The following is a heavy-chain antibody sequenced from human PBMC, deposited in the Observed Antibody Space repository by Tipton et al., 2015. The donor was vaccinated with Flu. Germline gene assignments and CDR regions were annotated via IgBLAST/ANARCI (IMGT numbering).Heavy chain of an antibody. CDR2: IYYSGST. CDR1: GGSISSGDYY. Sequence: TLSLTCTVSGGSISSGDYYWSWIRQPPGKGLEWIGYIYYSGSTYYNPSLKSRVTISVDTSKNQFSLKLSSVTAADTAVYYCARDSAYYDILTGFTGLGGYYYYGMDVWGQGTTVTVSS. J-gene: IGHJ6*02. CDR3: ARDSAYYDILTGFTGLGGYYYYGMDV. D-gene: IGHD3-9*01. V-gene: IGHV4-30-4*01.